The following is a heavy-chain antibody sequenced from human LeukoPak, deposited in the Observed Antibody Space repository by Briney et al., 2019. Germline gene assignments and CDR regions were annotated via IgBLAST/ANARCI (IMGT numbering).Heavy chain of an antibody. Sequence: GGSLRLSCAGSGYTFGDHGMNWVRQAPGKGLEWVPGLNPNGGNIGYADSVKGRFTISRDNSKNTLYLQMNSLRAEDTAVYYCARDRSSGWYVYDYWGQGTLVTVSS. V-gene: IGHV3-20*04. CDR3: ARDRSSGWYVYDY. D-gene: IGHD6-19*01. J-gene: IGHJ4*02. CDR1: GYTFGDHG. CDR2: LNPNGGNI.